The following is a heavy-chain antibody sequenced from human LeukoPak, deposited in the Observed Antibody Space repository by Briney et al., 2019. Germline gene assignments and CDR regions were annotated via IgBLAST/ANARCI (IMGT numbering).Heavy chain of an antibody. CDR3: ARDLFLYSSTSCYAGLPYYDILPSGIWFDP. CDR1: GGTISSYY. CDR2: IYTSGST. D-gene: IGHD2-2*01. Sequence: PSETLSLTCTVSGGTISSYYWSWIRQPAGKGLEWIGPIYTSGSTIYNPSLKSRVTISVDTSKNQLSLKLSSVNAADTAVHYCARDLFLYSSTSCYAGLPYYDILPSGIWFDPWGQGTLVTVSS. V-gene: IGHV4-4*07. J-gene: IGHJ5*02.